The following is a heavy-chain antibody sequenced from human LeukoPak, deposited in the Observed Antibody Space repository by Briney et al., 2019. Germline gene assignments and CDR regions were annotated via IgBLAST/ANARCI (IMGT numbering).Heavy chain of an antibody. V-gene: IGHV3-48*03. Sequence: GGPLRLSCAASGFTFSSYEMNWVRQAPGKGLEWVSYISSSGSTIYYADSVKGRFTISRDNAKNSLYLQMNSLRAEDTAVYYCARERWGRLDYWGQGTLVTVSS. D-gene: IGHD4-23*01. CDR1: GFTFSSYE. CDR2: ISSSGSTI. CDR3: ARERWGRLDY. J-gene: IGHJ4*02.